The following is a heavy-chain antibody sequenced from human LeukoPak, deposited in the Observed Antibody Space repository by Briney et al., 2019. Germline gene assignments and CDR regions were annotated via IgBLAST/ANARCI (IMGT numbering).Heavy chain of an antibody. CDR1: GFTFSSYA. J-gene: IGHJ4*02. D-gene: IGHD6-13*01. CDR3: ATGIAAAGIQTTRFDY. V-gene: IGHV3-30*04. CDR2: ISYDGSNK. Sequence: PGRSLRLSCAASGFTFSSYAMHWVRQAPGKGLEWVAVISYDGSNKYYADSVKGRFTISRDNSKNTLYLQMNSLRSEDTAVYYCATGIAAAGIQTTRFDYWGQGTLVTVSS.